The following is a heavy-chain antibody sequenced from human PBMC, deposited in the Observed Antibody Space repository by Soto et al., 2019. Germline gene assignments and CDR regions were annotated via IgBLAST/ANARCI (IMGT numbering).Heavy chain of an antibody. Sequence: SLRLSCAASGFTFSSYSMNWVRQAPGKGLEWVSSISSSSSYIYYADSVKGRFTISRDNAKNSLYLQMNSLRAEDTAVYYCARDTKSYCSGGSCEDLFDYWGQGTLVTVSS. V-gene: IGHV3-21*01. CDR2: ISSSSSYI. CDR1: GFTFSSYS. CDR3: ARDTKSYCSGGSCEDLFDY. D-gene: IGHD2-15*01. J-gene: IGHJ4*02.